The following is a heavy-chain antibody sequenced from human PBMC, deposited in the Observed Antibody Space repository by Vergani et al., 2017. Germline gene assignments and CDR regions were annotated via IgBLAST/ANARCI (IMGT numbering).Heavy chain of an antibody. Sequence: QVQLVQSGAEVKKPGASVKVSCKASGYTFTSYGISWVRQAPGQGLEWMGWISAYNGNTNYAQKLQGIVTMTTDTSTSTAYMELRSLRSDDTAVYYCARDSTPWPYYYYGMDVWGQGTTVTVSS. V-gene: IGHV1-18*01. CDR2: ISAYNGNT. J-gene: IGHJ6*02. CDR3: ARDSTPWPYYYYGMDV. D-gene: IGHD2-2*01. CDR1: GYTFTSYG.